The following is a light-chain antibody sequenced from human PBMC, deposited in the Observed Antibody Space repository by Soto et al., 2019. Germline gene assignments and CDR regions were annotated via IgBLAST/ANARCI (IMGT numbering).Light chain of an antibody. CDR3: QQYNDWPTIT. CDR1: QSVSSN. J-gene: IGKJ5*01. Sequence: ETVMTQSPATLSVSPGERATLSCRASQSVSSNLAWYQQKPCQAPRLLIYGASTRATGIPARFSGSGSGTEFTPIISSLQSQDFAAYYCQQYNDWPTITFGQGTRVEIK. V-gene: IGKV3-15*01. CDR2: GAS.